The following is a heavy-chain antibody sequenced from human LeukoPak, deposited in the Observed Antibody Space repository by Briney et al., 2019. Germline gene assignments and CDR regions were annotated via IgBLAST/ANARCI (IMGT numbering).Heavy chain of an antibody. Sequence: GGSLRPSCAASGFTFSSYSMNWVRQAPGKGLEWVSSIGSSSSYIYYADSVKGRFTISRDNAKNSLYLQMNSLRAEDTAVYYCARDEKYYYDSSGYYYGDYWGQGTLVTVSS. D-gene: IGHD3-22*01. V-gene: IGHV3-21*01. CDR1: GFTFSSYS. CDR2: IGSSSSYI. J-gene: IGHJ4*02. CDR3: ARDEKYYYDSSGYYYGDY.